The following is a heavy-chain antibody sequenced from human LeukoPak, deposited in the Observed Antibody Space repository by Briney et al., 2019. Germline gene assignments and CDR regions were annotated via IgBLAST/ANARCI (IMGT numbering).Heavy chain of an antibody. J-gene: IGHJ6*04. D-gene: IGHD1-1*01. CDR2: IYSGGST. V-gene: IGHV3-66*01. Sequence: GGSLRLSCAASGFTVSSNYMSWVRQAPGKGLEWVSVIYSGGSTYYADSVKGRFTISRDNSKHTLYLQMNSLRAEDTAVYYCARGSMSVPYYYGMDVWGEGTTVTVSS. CDR3: ARGSMSVPYYYGMDV. CDR1: GFTVSSNY.